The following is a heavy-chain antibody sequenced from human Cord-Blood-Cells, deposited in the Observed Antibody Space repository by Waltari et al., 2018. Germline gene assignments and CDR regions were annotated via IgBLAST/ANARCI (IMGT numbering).Heavy chain of an antibody. CDR2: IYTSGST. J-gene: IGHJ5*02. CDR3: ARDSAT. V-gene: IGHV4-61*09. D-gene: IGHD3-10*01. CDR1: GGSISSGSYY. Sequence: QVQLQESGPGLVKPSQTLSPPCTVPGGSISSGSYYWSWIRQPAGKGLEWIGYIYTSGSTNYNPSLKSRVTISVDTSKNQFSLKLSSVTAADTAVYYCARDSATWGQGTLVTVSS.